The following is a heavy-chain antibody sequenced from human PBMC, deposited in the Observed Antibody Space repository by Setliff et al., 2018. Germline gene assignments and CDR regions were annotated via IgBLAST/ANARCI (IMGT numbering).Heavy chain of an antibody. D-gene: IGHD6-13*01. Sequence: SVKVSCKTSGGTFNSYGIDWVRQAPGQGLEWMGRSIPISGTTKYAQKFQGRVTMTEDTSTDTAYMELSSLRSEDTAVYYCARVEGSSWKDRYFDYWGQGTLVTVSS. J-gene: IGHJ4*02. CDR2: SIPISGTT. V-gene: IGHV1-69*06. CDR1: GGTFNSYG. CDR3: ARVEGSSWKDRYFDY.